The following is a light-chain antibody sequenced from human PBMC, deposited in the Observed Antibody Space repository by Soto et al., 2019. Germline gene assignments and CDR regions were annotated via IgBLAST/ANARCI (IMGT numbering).Light chain of an antibody. CDR2: DAS. V-gene: IGKV1-5*01. CDR1: QSIGTW. Sequence: DIQMTQSPSTLSASVGDRVTITFRASQSIGTWLAWYQHRPGKAPSLLIYDASTLRSGVPSRFSGSGSGTEFTLTISSLQADDSATYYCQQSDTYPLTFGQGTRLEIK. CDR3: QQSDTYPLT. J-gene: IGKJ5*01.